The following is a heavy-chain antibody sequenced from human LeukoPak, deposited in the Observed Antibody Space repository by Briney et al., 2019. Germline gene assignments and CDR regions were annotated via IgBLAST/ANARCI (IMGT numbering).Heavy chain of an antibody. D-gene: IGHD6-19*01. J-gene: IGHJ4*02. CDR2: ISPYNGNT. CDR3: ARAGSGSGWYFDY. CDR1: GYDFTSVG. Sequence: ASVKVSCKASGYDFTSVGITWVRRAPGQGLEWMGWISPYNGNTRYAQKFQGRVAMTTDTSTNTAYMELRGLRFNDTAVYYCARAGSGSGWYFDYWGQGTLVTVSS. V-gene: IGHV1-18*01.